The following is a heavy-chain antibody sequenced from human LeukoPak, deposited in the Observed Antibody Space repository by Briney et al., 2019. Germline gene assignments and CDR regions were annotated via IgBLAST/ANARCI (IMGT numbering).Heavy chain of an antibody. D-gene: IGHD2-8*01. CDR2: ISSSSSYI. J-gene: IGHJ4*02. V-gene: IGHV3-21*01. Sequence: GGSLRLSCVASGFTFSSYWMSWVRQAPGKGLEWVSSISSSSSYIYYADSVKGRFTISRDNAKNSLYLQINSLRAEDTAVYYCALIIGNNGLFDYWGQGTLVTVSS. CDR3: ALIIGNNGLFDY. CDR1: GFTFSSYW.